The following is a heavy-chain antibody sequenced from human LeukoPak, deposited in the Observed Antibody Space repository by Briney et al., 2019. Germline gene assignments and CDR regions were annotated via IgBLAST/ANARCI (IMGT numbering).Heavy chain of an antibody. CDR1: GYTFTGYY. J-gene: IGHJ5*02. D-gene: IGHD2-2*02. CDR2: INPNSGST. CDR3: ARDLYCSSTSCHKNWFDP. Sequence: ASVKVSCKASGYTFTGYYMHWVRQAPGQGLEWMGWINPNSGSTSYAQKFQGRVTMTRDTSTSTVYMELSSLRSEDTAVYYCARDLYCSSTSCHKNWFDPWGQGTLVTVSS. V-gene: IGHV1-46*01.